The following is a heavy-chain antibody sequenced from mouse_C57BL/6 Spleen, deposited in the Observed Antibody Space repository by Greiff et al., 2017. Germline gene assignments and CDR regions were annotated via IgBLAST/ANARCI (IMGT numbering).Heavy chain of an antibody. CDR3: ARPSTTVSPGAMDY. Sequence: VQLQQSGAELAKPGASVKLSCKASGYTFTSYWMHWVKQRPGQGLEWIGYINPSSGYTKYNQKFKDKPTLTADKSSSTAYMQLSRLTYEDAAVYYCARPSTTVSPGAMDYWGQGTSVTVSS. CDR1: GYTFTSYW. D-gene: IGHD1-1*01. CDR2: INPSSGYT. J-gene: IGHJ4*01. V-gene: IGHV1-7*01.